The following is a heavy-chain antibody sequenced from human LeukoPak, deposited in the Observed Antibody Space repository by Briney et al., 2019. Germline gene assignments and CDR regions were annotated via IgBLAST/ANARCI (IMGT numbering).Heavy chain of an antibody. CDR3: AKDGSPYDFWSGYYTGPYYYYGMDV. Sequence: PGGSLRLSCAASGFTFSTYGMHWVRQAPGKGLEWVAVISYDGSNKYYADSVKGRFTISRDNSKNTLYLQMNSLRAEDTAVYYCAKDGSPYDFWSGYYTGPYYYYGMDVWGQGTTVTVSS. J-gene: IGHJ6*02. D-gene: IGHD3-3*01. CDR1: GFTFSTYG. V-gene: IGHV3-30*18. CDR2: ISYDGSNK.